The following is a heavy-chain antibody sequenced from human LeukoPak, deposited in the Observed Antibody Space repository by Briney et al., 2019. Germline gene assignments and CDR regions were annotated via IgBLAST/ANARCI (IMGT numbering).Heavy chain of an antibody. V-gene: IGHV1-46*01. D-gene: IGHD6-19*01. CDR1: GYTFTSYY. CDR3: ARDKRAGVWYSSGWYEYYFDY. Sequence: ASVKVSCKASGYTFTSYYMHWVRQAPGQGLEWMGIINPRGGSTSYAQKFQGRVTMTRDTSTSTVYMELSSLRSEDTAVYYCARDKRAGVWYSSGWYEYYFDYWGQGTLVTVSS. CDR2: INPRGGST. J-gene: IGHJ4*02.